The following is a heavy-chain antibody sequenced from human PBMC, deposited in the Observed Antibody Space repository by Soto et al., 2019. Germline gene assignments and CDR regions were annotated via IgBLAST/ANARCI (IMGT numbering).Heavy chain of an antibody. CDR2: ISYDGSNK. CDR3: AKDPTEP. V-gene: IGHV3-30*18. Sequence: GSLRLSCAASGFTFSSYGMHWVRQAPGKGLEWVAVISYDGSNKYYADSVKGRFTISRDNSKNTLYLQMNSLRAEDTAVYYCAKDPTEPWGQGTLVTVSS. CDR1: GFTFSSYG. J-gene: IGHJ5*02.